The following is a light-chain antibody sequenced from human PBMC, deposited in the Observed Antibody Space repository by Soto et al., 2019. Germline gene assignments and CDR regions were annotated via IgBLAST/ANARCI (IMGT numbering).Light chain of an antibody. V-gene: IGLV2-14*01. CDR2: DVS. CDR3: SSYTGSGAPLI. Sequence: QSVLTQPASVSGSLGQSITISCTGTSSDVGGYNHVSWYQQHPGKAPKLMIYDVSHRPSGVSYRFSGSKSGNTASLTISGLQAEDEADYYCSSYTGSGAPLIFGGGTQLTVL. J-gene: IGLJ2*01. CDR1: SSDVGGYNH.